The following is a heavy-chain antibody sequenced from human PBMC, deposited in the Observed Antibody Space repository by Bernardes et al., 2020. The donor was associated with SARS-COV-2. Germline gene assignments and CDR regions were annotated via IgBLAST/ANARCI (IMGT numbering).Heavy chain of an antibody. V-gene: IGHV3-23*01. Sequence: GGSLRLSCVGSGFTFRGYAMDWVRQAPGKGLEWVSRISGGGNTKYYTDSVKGRFTVSRDDSKNTLYLEMNNLRSDDTAVYYCAKDRTPDGIWTVDYWGQGTRFTVSS. D-gene: IGHD1-1*01. CDR2: ISGGGNTK. CDR3: AKDRTPDGIWTVDY. J-gene: IGHJ4*02. CDR1: GFTFRGYA.